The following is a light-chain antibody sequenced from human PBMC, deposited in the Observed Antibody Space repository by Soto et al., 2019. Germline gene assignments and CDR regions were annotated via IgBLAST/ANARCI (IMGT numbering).Light chain of an antibody. CDR3: QQYDSYSQGT. V-gene: IGKV1-5*03. CDR1: QSISTW. Sequence: DIQMTQSPSTLSASVGDRVTITCRASQSISTWLAWYHQKPGKAPKLLIYKASSLESGVPSRFSGSGSGTEFTLTISSLQPDDFATYSCQQYDSYSQGTFGQGTKVEIK. CDR2: KAS. J-gene: IGKJ1*01.